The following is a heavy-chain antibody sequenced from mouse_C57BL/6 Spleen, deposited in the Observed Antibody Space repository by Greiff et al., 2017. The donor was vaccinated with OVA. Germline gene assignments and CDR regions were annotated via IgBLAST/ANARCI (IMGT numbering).Heavy chain of an antibody. Sequence: EVKLVESGGGLVKPGGSLKLSCAASGFTFSSYAMSWVRQTPEKRLEWVATISDGGSYTYYPDNVKGRFTISRDNAKNNLYLQMSHLKSEDTAMYYCARDRGTTVVAGDYAMDYWGQGTSVTVSS. D-gene: IGHD1-1*01. CDR1: GFTFSSYA. CDR2: ISDGGSYT. V-gene: IGHV5-4*01. CDR3: ARDRGTTVVAGDYAMDY. J-gene: IGHJ4*01.